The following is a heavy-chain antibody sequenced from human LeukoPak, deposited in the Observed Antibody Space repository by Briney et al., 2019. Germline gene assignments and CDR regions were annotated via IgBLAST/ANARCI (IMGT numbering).Heavy chain of an antibody. V-gene: IGHV4-34*01. CDR1: GGSFSGYY. Sequence: SETLSLTCAVYGGSFSGYYWSWIRQPPGKGLEWIGEINHSGSTNYNPSLKSRVTISVDTSKNQFSLKLSSVTAADTAVYYCARRTDSDGYAYGYWGQGTQVTVSS. J-gene: IGHJ4*02. CDR2: INHSGST. D-gene: IGHD3-16*01. CDR3: ARRTDSDGYAYGY.